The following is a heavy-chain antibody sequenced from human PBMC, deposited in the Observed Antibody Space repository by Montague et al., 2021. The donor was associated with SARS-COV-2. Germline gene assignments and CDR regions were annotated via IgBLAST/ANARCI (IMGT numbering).Heavy chain of an antibody. CDR1: GGSISSSSYY. V-gene: IGHV4-39*07. CDR2: IYYSGYT. Sequence: SETLSLTCTVSGGSISSSSYYWGWIRQPPGKGLEWIGSIYYSGYTHYNPSLKSRVTISVDTSKNHFSLRLSSVTAADTAVYYCARDPRRQPLLYPIGDYYYGMDVWGQGTTVTVSS. D-gene: IGHD2-2*02. J-gene: IGHJ6*02. CDR3: ARDPRRQPLLYPIGDYYYGMDV.